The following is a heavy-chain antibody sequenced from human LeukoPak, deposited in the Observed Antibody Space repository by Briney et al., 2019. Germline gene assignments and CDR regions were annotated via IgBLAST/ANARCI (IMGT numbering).Heavy chain of an antibody. V-gene: IGHV3-30-3*01. Sequence: GRSLRLSCAASGFTFSDYAMHWVRQAPGKGLEWVAVISKDGSDKYYPGSVRGRLTISRDNSKNTIYLQTDSLRAEDTAIYYCARDYWWNYDYWGQGTLVTVSS. CDR3: ARDYWWNYDY. CDR2: ISKDGSDK. CDR1: GFTFSDYA. J-gene: IGHJ4*02. D-gene: IGHD1-7*01.